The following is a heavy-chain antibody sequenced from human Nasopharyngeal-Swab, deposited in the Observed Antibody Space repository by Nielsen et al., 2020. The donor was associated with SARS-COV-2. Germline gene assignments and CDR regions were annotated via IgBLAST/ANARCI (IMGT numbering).Heavy chain of an antibody. CDR3: ARLKSLGMDV. CDR2: IYYSGST. V-gene: IGHV4-59*08. CDR1: GASISSYY. Sequence: GSLRLSCTVSGASISSYYWSWIRQPPGKGLEWIGYIYYSGSTNYNPSLKSRVTISVDTSKNQFSLKLSSVTAADTAVYYCARLKSLGMDVWGQGTTVTVSS. J-gene: IGHJ6*02.